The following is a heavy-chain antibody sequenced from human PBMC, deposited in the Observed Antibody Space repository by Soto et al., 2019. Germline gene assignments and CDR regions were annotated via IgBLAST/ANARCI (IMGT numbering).Heavy chain of an antibody. V-gene: IGHV3-23*01. Sequence: EVQLLESGGGLVQPGGSLRLSCAASGFTFSSYAMSWVRQAPGKGLEWVSAISGSGGSTYYADSVKGRFTISRDNSKNTLYLQMNSLRAEDTAIYYCAKLVLLWFGAPGWFDPWGQGTLVTVSS. J-gene: IGHJ5*02. CDR3: AKLVLLWFGAPGWFDP. CDR1: GFTFSSYA. CDR2: ISGSGGST. D-gene: IGHD3-10*01.